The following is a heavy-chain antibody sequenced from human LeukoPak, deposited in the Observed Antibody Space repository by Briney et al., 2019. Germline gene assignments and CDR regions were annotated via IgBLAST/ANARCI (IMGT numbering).Heavy chain of an antibody. V-gene: IGHV1-18*01. CDR3: ARALDSGSGRYYFDY. D-gene: IGHD2-15*01. CDR1: GYTFTSYG. Sequence: ASVKVSCKASGYTFTSYGISWARQAPGQGLEWMGWISAYNGNTNYAQKFQGRVTMTRDTSISTAYMELSRLRSDDTAVYYCARALDSGSGRYYFDYWGQGTLVTVSS. J-gene: IGHJ4*02. CDR2: ISAYNGNT.